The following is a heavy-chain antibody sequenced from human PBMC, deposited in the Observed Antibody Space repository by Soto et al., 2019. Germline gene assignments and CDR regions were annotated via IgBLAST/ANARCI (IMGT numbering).Heavy chain of an antibody. D-gene: IGHD2-15*01. Sequence: VQLVESGGGVVQPGRSLRLSCAASGFTFSSYGMHWVRQAPGKGLEWVSAISGSGGSTYYADSVKGRFTISRDNSKNTLYLQMNSLRAEDTAVYYCAKGGYCSGGSCYVDYWGQGTLVTVSS. V-gene: IGHV3-23*04. J-gene: IGHJ4*02. CDR2: ISGSGGST. CDR3: AKGGYCSGGSCYVDY. CDR1: GFTFSSYG.